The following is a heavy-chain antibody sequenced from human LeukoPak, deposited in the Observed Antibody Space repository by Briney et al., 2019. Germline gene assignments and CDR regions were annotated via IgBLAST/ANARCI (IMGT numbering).Heavy chain of an antibody. J-gene: IGHJ6*02. D-gene: IGHD1-20*01. CDR1: GGSISSYY. CDR3: ARHLNWNDLADYYYYGMDV. CDR2: IYYSGST. V-gene: IGHV4-59*08. Sequence: PSETLSLTCTVSGGSISSYYWSWIRQPPGKGLEWIGYIYYSGSTNYNPSLKSRVTISVDTSKNQFSLKLSSVTAADTAVYYCARHLNWNDLADYYYYGMDVWGQGTTVTVSS.